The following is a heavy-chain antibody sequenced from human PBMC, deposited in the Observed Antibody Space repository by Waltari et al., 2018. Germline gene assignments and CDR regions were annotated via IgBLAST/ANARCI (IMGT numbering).Heavy chain of an antibody. J-gene: IGHJ4*02. D-gene: IGHD6-6*01. Sequence: QVQLVQSGAEVKKPGASVKVSCKASGYTFTSYYLHWGRQAPGQGLEWMGIINPSGGSTSYAQHFQGRVTMTRDTSTSTVYMELSSLRSEDTAVYYCARKGRQLVPFDYWGQGTLVTVSS. CDR1: GYTFTSYY. V-gene: IGHV1-46*01. CDR3: ARKGRQLVPFDY. CDR2: INPSGGST.